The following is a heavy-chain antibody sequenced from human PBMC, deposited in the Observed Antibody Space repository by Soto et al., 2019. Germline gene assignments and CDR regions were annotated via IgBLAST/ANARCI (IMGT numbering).Heavy chain of an antibody. Sequence: QVQLVESGGGVVQPGRSLRLSCAASGFTFSSYGMHWVRQAPGKGLEWVAVISYDGSNKYYAEYVKGRLTISRDNSENTLYLQMNSLRGEDTAVYYCAKDNGSGCDWLRVGDASDIWGQGTMVTVSS. CDR1: GFTFSSYG. V-gene: IGHV3-30*18. J-gene: IGHJ3*02. D-gene: IGHD5-12*01. CDR3: AKDNGSGCDWLRVGDASDI. CDR2: ISYDGSNK.